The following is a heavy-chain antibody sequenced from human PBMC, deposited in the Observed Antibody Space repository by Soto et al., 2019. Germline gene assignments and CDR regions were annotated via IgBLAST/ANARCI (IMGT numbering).Heavy chain of an antibody. CDR3: TSQWLRDWFDP. D-gene: IGHD5-12*01. CDR2: IDYSGST. V-gene: IGHV4-59*01. CDR1: GGSISSNY. J-gene: IGHJ5*02. Sequence: PSETLSLTCTVSGGSISSNYWSWIRQPPGKGLEWIGYIDYSGSTNYNPSLKSRVTISVDTSKNQFSLKLSSVTAADPAVYYCTSQWLRDWFDPWGRETLVPVSS.